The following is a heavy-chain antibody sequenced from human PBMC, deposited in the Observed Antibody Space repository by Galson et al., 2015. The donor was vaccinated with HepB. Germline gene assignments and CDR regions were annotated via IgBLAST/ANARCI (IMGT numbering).Heavy chain of an antibody. J-gene: IGHJ6*04. CDR3: ARARDFWSGYYKVSYMDV. D-gene: IGHD3-3*01. CDR1: GYTFTSYG. CDR2: ISAFNGKT. Sequence: SVKVSCKASGYTFTSYGISWVRQAPGQGLEWMGWISAFNGKTDYAQKVQGRVTMTTDTSTSTAYMELRSLRSDDTAVCYCARARDFWSGYYKVSYMDVWGKGTTVTVSS. V-gene: IGHV1-18*01.